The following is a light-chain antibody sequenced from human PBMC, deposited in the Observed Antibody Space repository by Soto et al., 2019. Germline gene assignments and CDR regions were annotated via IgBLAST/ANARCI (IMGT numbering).Light chain of an antibody. J-gene: IGLJ2*01. V-gene: IGLV2-23*03. CDR1: NSDVGSYNL. CDR3: CSYAGSSTFAV. CDR2: EGS. Sequence: QSVLTQPASGSGCPGQSITISCTGTNSDVGSYNLVSWYQRHPGKAPKLMIYEGSKRPSGVSNRFSGSKSGNTASLTISGLQAEDEADYYCCSYAGSSTFAVFGGGTKVTVL.